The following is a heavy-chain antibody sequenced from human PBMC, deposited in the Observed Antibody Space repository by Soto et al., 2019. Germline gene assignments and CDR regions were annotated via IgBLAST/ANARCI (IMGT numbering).Heavy chain of an antibody. CDR3: ARPQNYYVYYMDV. Sequence: GGSLRLSCAASGFTFSSYSMNWVRQAPGKGLEWVSSISSSSSYIYYADSVKGRFTISRDNAKNSLYLQMNSLRAADTAVYYCARPQNYYVYYMDVWGKGTTVTVSS. CDR1: GFTFSSYS. CDR2: ISSSSSYI. V-gene: IGHV3-21*03. J-gene: IGHJ6*03. D-gene: IGHD3-10*02.